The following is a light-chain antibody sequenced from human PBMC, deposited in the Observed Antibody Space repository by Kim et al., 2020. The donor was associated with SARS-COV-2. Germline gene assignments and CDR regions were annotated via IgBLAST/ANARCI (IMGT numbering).Light chain of an antibody. CDR2: QYN. J-gene: IGLJ1*01. Sequence: SYELTQPPSVSVSPGQTASITCSGYKLGDKYVSWYQQKPGQSPVVVIYQYNQRPSGIPERFSGSNSGNTATLTISGTQAMDEAYYYCQAWDSSTHNYVFGAGTKVTVL. V-gene: IGLV3-1*01. CDR1: KLGDKY. CDR3: QAWDSSTHNYV.